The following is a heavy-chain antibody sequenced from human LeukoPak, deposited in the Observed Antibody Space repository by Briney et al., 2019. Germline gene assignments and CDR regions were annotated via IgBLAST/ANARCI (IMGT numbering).Heavy chain of an antibody. J-gene: IGHJ4*02. CDR1: GGSISSGDYY. V-gene: IGHV4-30-4*08. D-gene: IGHD4-17*01. CDR2: IYYSGST. Sequence: SQTLSLTCTVSGGSISSGDYYWSWIRQPPGKGLEWIGYIYYSGSTYYNPSLKSRVTISVDTSKNQFSLKLSSVTAADTAVYYCARGAILFLSRGSLNYGHFDYWGQGTLVTVSS. CDR3: ARGAILFLSRGSLNYGHFDY.